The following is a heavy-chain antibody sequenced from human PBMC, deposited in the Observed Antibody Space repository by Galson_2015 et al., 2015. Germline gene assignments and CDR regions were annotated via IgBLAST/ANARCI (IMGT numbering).Heavy chain of an antibody. J-gene: IGHJ4*02. CDR3: EAGIGWLPDY. D-gene: IGHD6-19*01. V-gene: IGHV3-7*01. Sequence: FSFSNYWLNWVRQAPGKGLEWVATIKHDGREKYYVDSVKGRFTISRDNAANLMYLQMNGLRAGDSAVYYCEAGIGWLPDYWGQGTRVTVSS. CDR1: FSFSNYW. CDR2: IKHDGREK.